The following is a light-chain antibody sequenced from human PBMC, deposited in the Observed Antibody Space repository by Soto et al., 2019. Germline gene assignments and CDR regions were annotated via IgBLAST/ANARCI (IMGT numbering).Light chain of an antibody. CDR3: QQYEAVVT. CDR1: QSVSSSY. Sequence: EIVLTQSPGTLSLSPGERATISCRASQSVSSSYLAWYQQKPGQAPRLLIYGASSRATGIPDRFSGSGSGTDFTLTISRLEPEDFAVYYCQQYEAVVTFGQGTKVDIK. J-gene: IGKJ1*01. V-gene: IGKV3-20*01. CDR2: GAS.